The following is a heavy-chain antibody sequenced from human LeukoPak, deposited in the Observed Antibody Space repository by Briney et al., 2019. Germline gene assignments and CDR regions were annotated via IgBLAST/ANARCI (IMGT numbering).Heavy chain of an antibody. V-gene: IGHV3-23*01. CDR3: AKRGTAPAASFDY. Sequence: QPGGSLRLSCAASGFTFSTYAMSWVRQAPGRGLEWVSTISGSGDYTFYADSVKGRFTISRDNSKNTLNLRMNSLGADDTAVYYCAKRGTAPAASFDYWGQGTLVTVSS. CDR2: ISGSGDYT. D-gene: IGHD2-2*01. J-gene: IGHJ4*02. CDR1: GFTFSTYA.